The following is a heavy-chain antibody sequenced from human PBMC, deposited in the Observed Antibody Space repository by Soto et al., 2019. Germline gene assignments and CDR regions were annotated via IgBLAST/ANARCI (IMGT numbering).Heavy chain of an antibody. CDR3: AKDRGIQPNPEAFDY. Sequence: PGGSLRLSCAASGFTFSSYGMHWVRQAPGKGLEWVAVISYDGSNKYYADSVKGRFTISRDNSKNTLYLQMNSLRAEDTAVYYCAKDRGIQPNPEAFDYWGQGTLVTGLL. D-gene: IGHD5-18*01. CDR2: ISYDGSNK. V-gene: IGHV3-30*18. CDR1: GFTFSSYG. J-gene: IGHJ4*02.